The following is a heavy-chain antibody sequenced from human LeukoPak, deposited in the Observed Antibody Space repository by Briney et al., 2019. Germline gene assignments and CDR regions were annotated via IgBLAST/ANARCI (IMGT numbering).Heavy chain of an antibody. D-gene: IGHD3-10*01. CDR3: VKGPRYYYGSGNWFDP. CDR2: ISSNGGST. J-gene: IGHJ5*02. V-gene: IGHV3-64D*09. CDR1: GFTFSSYA. Sequence: GGSLRLSCAASGFTFSSYAMSWVRQAPGKGLEYVSAISSNGGSTYYADSVKGRFTISRDNSKNTLYLQMSSLRAEDTAVYYCVKGPRYYYGSGNWFDPWGQGTLVTVSS.